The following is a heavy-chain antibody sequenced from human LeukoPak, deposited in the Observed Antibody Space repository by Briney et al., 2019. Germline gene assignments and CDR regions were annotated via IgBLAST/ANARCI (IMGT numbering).Heavy chain of an antibody. Sequence: PGGSLRLSCAASGFTFSSYDMSWVRQAPGKGLEWISGISTGGGSTYYADSVKGRFTISRDNFKNTLYLQMNSLRAEDTAVYSCAKGWSSGTHPIDNWGQGTLVTVSS. CDR2: ISTGGGST. V-gene: IGHV3-23*01. D-gene: IGHD1-26*01. CDR1: GFTFSSYD. J-gene: IGHJ4*02. CDR3: AKGWSSGTHPIDN.